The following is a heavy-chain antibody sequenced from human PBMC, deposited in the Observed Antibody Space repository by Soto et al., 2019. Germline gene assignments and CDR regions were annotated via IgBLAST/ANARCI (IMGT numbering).Heavy chain of an antibody. Sequence: SETLSLTCTVSGGSISSSSYYWGWIRQPPGKGLEWIGSIYYSGSTYYNPSLKSRVTISVATSKNQFSLKLSSVTAADTAVYYCARTVVAEDYYYYMDVWGKGTTVTVSS. CDR1: GGSISSSSYY. CDR3: ARTVVAEDYYYYMDV. D-gene: IGHD2-15*01. V-gene: IGHV4-39*01. J-gene: IGHJ6*03. CDR2: IYYSGST.